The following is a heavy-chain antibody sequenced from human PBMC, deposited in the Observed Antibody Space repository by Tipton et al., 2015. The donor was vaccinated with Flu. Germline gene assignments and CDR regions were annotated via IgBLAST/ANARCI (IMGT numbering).Heavy chain of an antibody. J-gene: IGHJ4*02. CDR2: IFPSDSQT. CDR3: VRPQISYGMPAAFFFAS. Sequence: QLVQSGAEVRKLGASLRISCQGSGYRFSTDWIGWVRQMPGKGLEWMGMIFPSDSQTAYSPSFQGQVTFSVDKSIDTAYVQWDSLRASDSAMYYCVRPQISYGMPAAFFFASWGQGTLVTVSS. V-gene: IGHV5-51*03. D-gene: IGHD3-16*01. CDR1: GYRFSTDW.